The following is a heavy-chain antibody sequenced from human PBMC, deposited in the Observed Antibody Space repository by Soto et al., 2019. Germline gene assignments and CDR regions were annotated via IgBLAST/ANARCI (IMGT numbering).Heavy chain of an antibody. D-gene: IGHD6-19*01. CDR2: ISGGGGNS. Sequence: QLLESGGGLVQPGGSRRLSCAASGFNFGDYTMTWVRQAPGKGLVWISTISGGGGNSYYADVVKGRFTNTRDNSKNTLYLQMNSLKGEDTALYFCAKETFGVGWTLDFWGQGTLVTVSS. V-gene: IGHV3-23*01. CDR1: GFNFGDYT. CDR3: AKETFGVGWTLDF. J-gene: IGHJ4*02.